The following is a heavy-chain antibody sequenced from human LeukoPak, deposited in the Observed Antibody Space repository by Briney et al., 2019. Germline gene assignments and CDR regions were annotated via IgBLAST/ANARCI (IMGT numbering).Heavy chain of an antibody. V-gene: IGHV5-51*01. J-gene: IGHJ3*02. D-gene: IGHD4-17*01. Sequence: GESLKISCKGSGYSFTSYWIGWVRQMPGKGLEWMGIIYPGDSDTRCSPSFQGQVTISADKSISTAYLQWSSLKASDTAMYYCARHNGDDGDAFDIWGQGTMVTVSS. CDR3: ARHNGDDGDAFDI. CDR2: IYPGDSDT. CDR1: GYSFTSYW.